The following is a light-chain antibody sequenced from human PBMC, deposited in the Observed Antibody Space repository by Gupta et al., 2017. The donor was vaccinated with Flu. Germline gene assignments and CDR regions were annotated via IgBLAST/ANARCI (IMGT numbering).Light chain of an antibody. J-gene: IGLJ2*01. CDR1: SSDVGGYNY. V-gene: IGLV2-14*01. Sequence: QSALTQPASVSGSPRQSITISCTGTSSDVGGYNYVSWYQQPPGKAPKLMIYEVSNRPSGVSNRFSGSKSGNTASLTISGLQAEDEADYYCSSYTSSSPVFGGGTKLTVL. CDR3: SSYTSSSPV. CDR2: EVS.